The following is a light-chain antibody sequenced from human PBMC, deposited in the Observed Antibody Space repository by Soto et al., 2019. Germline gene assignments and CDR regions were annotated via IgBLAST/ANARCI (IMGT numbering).Light chain of an antibody. J-gene: IGLJ2*01. CDR1: SSDVGRYNL. Sequence: QSVLTQPASVSGSPGQSITISCTGTSSDVGRYNLVSWYQQHPGKAPKLIIYEVTKRPSGVSNRFSGSKSGNTASLTISGLQDEDDADYYCCSYAGSGLGVFGGGTQLTVL. CDR3: CSYAGSGLGV. V-gene: IGLV2-23*02. CDR2: EVT.